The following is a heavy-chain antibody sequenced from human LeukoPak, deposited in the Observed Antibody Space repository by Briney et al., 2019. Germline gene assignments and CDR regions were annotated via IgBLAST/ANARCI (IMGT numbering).Heavy chain of an antibody. CDR3: ARDTARVYSSSSPYYYYGMDV. Sequence: ASVKVSCKASGYTFTSYGISWVRQAPGQGLEWMGWISAYNGNTNYAQKLQGRVTMTTDTSTSTAYMELRSLRSDDTAVYYCARDTARVYSSSSPYYYYGMDVWGQGTTVTVSS. V-gene: IGHV1-18*01. J-gene: IGHJ6*02. CDR2: ISAYNGNT. D-gene: IGHD6-6*01. CDR1: GYTFTSYG.